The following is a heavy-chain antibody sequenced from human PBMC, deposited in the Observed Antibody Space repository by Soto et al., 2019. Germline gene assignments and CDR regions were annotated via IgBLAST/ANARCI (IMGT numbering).Heavy chain of an antibody. CDR1: GGSISSSNW. CDR3: ARDNIAVAGTYYYYGMDV. J-gene: IGHJ6*02. CDR2: IYHSGST. Sequence: SETLSLTCAVSGGSISSSNWWSWVRQPPGKGLEWIGEIYHSGSTNYNPSLKSRVTISVDKSKNQFSLKLSSVTAADTAVYYCARDNIAVAGTYYYYGMDVWGQGTTVTVSS. V-gene: IGHV4-4*02. D-gene: IGHD6-19*01.